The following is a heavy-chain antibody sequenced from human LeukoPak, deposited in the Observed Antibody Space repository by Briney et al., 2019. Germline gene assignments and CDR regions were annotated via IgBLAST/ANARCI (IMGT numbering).Heavy chain of an antibody. CDR2: IKQDGSEK. CDR3: ARASDPWLQLT. Sequence: GGSLRLSCAASGFTFSNYWMVWVRQAPGKGLEWVANIKQDGSEKRYADSVRGRFTVSRDNAHTSLYLQMSSLRAEDTALYFCARASDPWLQLTWGQGTLVTVSS. V-gene: IGHV3-7*05. J-gene: IGHJ5*02. CDR1: GFTFSNYW. D-gene: IGHD5-24*01.